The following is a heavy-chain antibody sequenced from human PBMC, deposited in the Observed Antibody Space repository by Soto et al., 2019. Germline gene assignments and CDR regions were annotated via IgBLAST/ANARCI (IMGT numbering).Heavy chain of an antibody. J-gene: IGHJ3*01. CDR2: IVPILGST. V-gene: IGHV1-69*06. Sequence: QVQLVQSGAEVKKPGSSVKVSCKASGGSFISYALGWGRQAPGHGLEWMGGIVPILGSTKYSHKFRGRLTISAAKSTSATYMELSSLKSEDTAMYYCARPGGSGWSDGFDVCGKGTMGAVSS. CDR1: GGSFISYA. D-gene: IGHD6-19*01. CDR3: ARPGGSGWSDGFDV.